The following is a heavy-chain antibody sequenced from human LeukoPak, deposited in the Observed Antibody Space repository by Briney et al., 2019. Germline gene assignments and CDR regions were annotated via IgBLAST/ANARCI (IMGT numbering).Heavy chain of an antibody. V-gene: IGHV4-4*07. D-gene: IGHD4-17*01. Sequence: PPETLSLTCSVSGVSISAYYWSWIRQPAGKGLEWIGRIYPGESIYASENTNYNPSLKSRVSMSGDTSKNQVSLELRSVTAADTAVYYCARDPTTVTTIFDSWGQGTLVTVSS. CDR3: ARDPTTVTTIFDS. CDR1: GVSISAYY. CDR2: IYPGESIYASENT. J-gene: IGHJ4*02.